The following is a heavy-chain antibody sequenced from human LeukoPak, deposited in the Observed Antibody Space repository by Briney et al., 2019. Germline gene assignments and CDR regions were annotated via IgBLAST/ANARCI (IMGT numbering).Heavy chain of an antibody. J-gene: IGHJ4*02. V-gene: IGHV3-30*02. CDR3: AKSAGRYCSSTSCYGDY. Sequence: GGSLTLSCAASGFTFSSYGMHWVRQAPGQGLELVAFIRYDGSNKYYADSVKGRFTISRDNSKNTLYLQMNSLRAEDTAVYYCAKSAGRYCSSTSCYGDYWGQGTLVTVSS. D-gene: IGHD2-2*01. CDR2: IRYDGSNK. CDR1: GFTFSSYG.